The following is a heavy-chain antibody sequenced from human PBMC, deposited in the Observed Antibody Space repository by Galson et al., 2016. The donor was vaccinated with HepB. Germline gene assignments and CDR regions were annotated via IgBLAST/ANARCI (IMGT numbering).Heavy chain of an antibody. J-gene: IGHJ2*01. CDR3: ARGGIVEVPDDMWLSWSFDL. D-gene: IGHD2-2*01. CDR1: GFTFSTYD. Sequence: SLRLSCAASGFTFSTYDMNWVRQAPGKGLEWVSYISSSSSTIYYADSVQGRFTISRDNAKNSLYLQMNRLRDEDTAVYYCARGGIVEVPDDMWLSWSFDLWGRGTLVTVSS. CDR2: ISSSSSTI. V-gene: IGHV3-48*02.